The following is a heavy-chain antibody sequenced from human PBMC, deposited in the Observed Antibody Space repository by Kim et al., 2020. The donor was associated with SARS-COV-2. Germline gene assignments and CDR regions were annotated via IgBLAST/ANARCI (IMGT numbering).Heavy chain of an antibody. D-gene: IGHD2-15*01. Sequence: ADSVKGRFTISRDNAKNSLYLQMNSLRAEDTAVYYCARDLRGLVAEKDDYWGQGTLVTVSS. V-gene: IGHV3-21*01. CDR3: ARDLRGLVAEKDDY. J-gene: IGHJ4*02.